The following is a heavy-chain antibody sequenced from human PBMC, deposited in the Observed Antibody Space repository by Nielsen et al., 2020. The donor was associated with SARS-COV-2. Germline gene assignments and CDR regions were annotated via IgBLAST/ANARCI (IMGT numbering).Heavy chain of an antibody. J-gene: IGHJ4*02. V-gene: IGHV3-23*01. Sequence: GGSLRLSCAASGFSFSSYAMTWVRQAPGKGLEWVSSIGTTGDKTFYADSVKGRFTISRDNSKNTLYLQLNSLRAEDTVVFYCAKISGSQRHYFDFWGQGALVTVSS. CDR2: IGTTGDKT. D-gene: IGHD1-26*01. CDR3: AKISGSQRHYFDF. CDR1: GFSFSSYA.